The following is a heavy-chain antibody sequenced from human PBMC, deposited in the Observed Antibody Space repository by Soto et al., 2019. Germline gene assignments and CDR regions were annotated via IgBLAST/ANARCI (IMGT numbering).Heavy chain of an antibody. CDR1: GYTFTSDA. J-gene: IGHJ4*02. CDR2: INAGNGNT. D-gene: IGHD3-22*01. Sequence: ASVKVCCKASGYTFTSDAVHWVRRAPGQRLEWMGWINAGNGNTRYSQKFQGRVTISRDTSASTAYMELSSLTSEDTAVYYCAIYVLLPYWGQGTLVTVSS. CDR3: AIYVLLPY. V-gene: IGHV1-3*01.